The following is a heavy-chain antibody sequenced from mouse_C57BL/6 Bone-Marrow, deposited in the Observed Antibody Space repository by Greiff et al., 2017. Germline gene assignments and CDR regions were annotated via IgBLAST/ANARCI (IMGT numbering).Heavy chain of an antibody. D-gene: IGHD1-1*01. Sequence: EVQLVESGPVLVKPGPSVKISCKASGFTFTDYYMHWVKQSHGKSLEWIGLVYPYNGGTSYNQKFKGKATLTVDTSSSTADLELNSLTSEDSAVYYCARLDYSDAMDYWGQGTAVTVTS. CDR1: GFTFTDYY. V-gene: IGHV1-36*01. CDR2: VYPYNGGT. J-gene: IGHJ4*01. CDR3: ARLDYSDAMDY.